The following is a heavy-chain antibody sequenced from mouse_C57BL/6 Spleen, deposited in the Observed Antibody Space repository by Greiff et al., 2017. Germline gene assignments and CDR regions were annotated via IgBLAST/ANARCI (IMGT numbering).Heavy chain of an antibody. D-gene: IGHD1-1*01. Sequence: QVQLQQPGAELVKPGASVKLSCKASGYTFTSYWMQWVKQRPGQGLEWIGEIDPSDSYTNYNQKFKGKATLTVDTSSSTAYMQLSSLTSEDSAVYYCARRGYYYGSSPYDFDYWGQGTTLTVSS. CDR1: GYTFTSYW. V-gene: IGHV1-50*01. CDR2: IDPSDSYT. CDR3: ARRGYYYGSSPYDFDY. J-gene: IGHJ2*01.